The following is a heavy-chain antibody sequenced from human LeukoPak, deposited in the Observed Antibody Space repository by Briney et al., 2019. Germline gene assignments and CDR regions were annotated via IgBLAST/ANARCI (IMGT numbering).Heavy chain of an antibody. CDR1: GFTFNGYT. J-gene: IGHJ4*02. V-gene: IGHV3-43*01. D-gene: IGHD5-12*01. CDR3: AKERLRYFDS. Sequence: GGSLRLSCAASGFTFNGYTMHWVRQAPGKGLEWVSLITWDGGSTFYADSVKGRFTISRDNINNFLFLQMNSLRTEDTALYYCAKERLRYFDSWGRGTLVTVSS. CDR2: ITWDGGST.